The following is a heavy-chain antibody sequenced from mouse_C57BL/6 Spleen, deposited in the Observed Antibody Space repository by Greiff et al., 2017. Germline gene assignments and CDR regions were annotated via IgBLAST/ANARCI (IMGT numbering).Heavy chain of an antibody. CDR2: IDPNSGGT. CDR3: ASPLITTVVEWYFDV. Sequence: QQSCKASGYTFTSYWMHWVKQRPGRGLEWIGRIDPNSGGTKYNEKFKSKATLTVDKPSSTAYMQLSSLTSEDSAVYYCASPLITTVVEWYFDVWGTGTTVTVSS. V-gene: IGHV1-72*01. D-gene: IGHD1-1*01. CDR1: GYTFTSYW. J-gene: IGHJ1*03.